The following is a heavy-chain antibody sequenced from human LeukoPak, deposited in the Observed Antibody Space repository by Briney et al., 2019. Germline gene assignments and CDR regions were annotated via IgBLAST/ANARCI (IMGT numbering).Heavy chain of an antibody. D-gene: IGHD6-13*01. CDR3: ARVHRRSSLAAGGWFDP. CDR2: IYYSGST. Sequence: PSETLSLTCTVSGGSISSYYWSWIRQPPGKGLEWMGYIYYSGSTNYNPSLKSRVTISVDTSKNQFSLKLSSVTAADTAVYYCARVHRRSSLAAGGWFDPWGQGTPVTVSS. J-gene: IGHJ5*02. V-gene: IGHV4-59*01. CDR1: GGSISSYY.